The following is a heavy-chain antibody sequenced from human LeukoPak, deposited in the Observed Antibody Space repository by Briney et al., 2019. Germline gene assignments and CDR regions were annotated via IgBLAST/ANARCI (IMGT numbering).Heavy chain of an antibody. CDR3: AELGITMIGGV. Sequence: GGSLRLSCAASGFTFSSYWMHWVRQAPGKGPVWFSHINPDGSVTDYADSVKGRFTISRDNAKNTLYLQMNSLRAEDTAVYYCAELGITMIGGVWGKGTTVTISS. CDR2: INPDGSVT. V-gene: IGHV3-74*01. CDR1: GFTFSSYW. D-gene: IGHD3-10*02. J-gene: IGHJ6*04.